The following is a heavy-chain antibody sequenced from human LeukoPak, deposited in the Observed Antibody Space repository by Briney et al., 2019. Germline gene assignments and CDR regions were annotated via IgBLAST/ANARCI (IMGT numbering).Heavy chain of an antibody. CDR1: GFTFSSYA. CDR2: ISYDGSNK. J-gene: IGHJ4*02. CDR3: AREREDTDMAFYLHY. Sequence: PGRSLRLSCAASGFTFSSYAMHWVRQAPGKGLEWVAVISYDGSNKYYADSVKGRFTISRDNSKNTLYLQMNSLRAEDTAVYYCAREREDTDMAFYLHYWGQGTLVTVSS. V-gene: IGHV3-30-3*01. D-gene: IGHD5-18*01.